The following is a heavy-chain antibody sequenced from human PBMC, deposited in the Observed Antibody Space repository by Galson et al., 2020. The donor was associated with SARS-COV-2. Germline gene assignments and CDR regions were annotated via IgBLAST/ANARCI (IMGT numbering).Heavy chain of an antibody. J-gene: IGHJ4*02. CDR3: AKDRGNDYGDQLDF. D-gene: IGHD4-17*01. CDR1: GFTFSRYA. CDR2: ISGGGGST. Sequence: GESLKISCAASGFTFSRYATAWVSQAPGKGLEWVSGISGGGGSTYYADSVKGRFTISRDISQNTVYLQMRSLRAEDTAVYYCAKDRGNDYGDQLDFWGQGTQVTVSS. V-gene: IGHV3-23*01.